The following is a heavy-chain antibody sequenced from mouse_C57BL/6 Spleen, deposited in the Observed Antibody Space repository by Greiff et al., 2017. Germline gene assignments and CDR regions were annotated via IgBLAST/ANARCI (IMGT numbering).Heavy chain of an antibody. CDR2: INPNNGGT. Sequence: VQLQQSGPELVKPGASVKISCKASGYTFTDYYMNWVKQSHGKSLEWIGDINPNNGGTSYNQKFKGKATLTVDKSSSTAYMELRSLTSEDSAVYYCAREGPYFDYWGQGTTLTVSS. CDR3: AREGPYFDY. D-gene: IGHD3-3*01. CDR1: GYTFTDYY. J-gene: IGHJ2*01. V-gene: IGHV1-26*01.